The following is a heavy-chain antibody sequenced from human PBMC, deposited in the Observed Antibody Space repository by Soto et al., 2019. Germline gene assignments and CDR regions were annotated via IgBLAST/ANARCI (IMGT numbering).Heavy chain of an antibody. J-gene: IGHJ6*02. Sequence: GGSLRLSCAASGFTFSSYSMNWVRQAPGKGLEWVSSISWDGGSTYYADSVKGRFTISRDNSKNSLYLQMNSLRTEDTALYYCAKDIEEAKPGYSSSWYYYYYGMDVWGQGTTVTVSS. D-gene: IGHD6-13*01. V-gene: IGHV3-43*01. CDR2: ISWDGGST. CDR1: GFTFSSYS. CDR3: AKDIEEAKPGYSSSWYYYYYGMDV.